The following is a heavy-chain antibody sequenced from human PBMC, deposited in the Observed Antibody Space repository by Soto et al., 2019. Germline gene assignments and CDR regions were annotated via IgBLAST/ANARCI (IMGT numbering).Heavy chain of an antibody. CDR3: ARRNARYYYYYMDV. J-gene: IGHJ6*03. CDR1: GGSISSYY. CDR2: IYYSGST. Sequence: SETLSLTCTVSGGSISSYYWSWIRQPPGKGLEWIGYIYYSGSTNYNPSLKSRVTISVDTSKNQFSLKLSSVTAADTAVYYCARRNARYYYYYMDVWGKGTTVTVS. V-gene: IGHV4-59*08.